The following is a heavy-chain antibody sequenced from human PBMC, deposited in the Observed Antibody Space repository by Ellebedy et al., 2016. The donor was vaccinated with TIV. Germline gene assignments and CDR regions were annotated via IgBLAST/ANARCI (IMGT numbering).Heavy chain of an antibody. J-gene: IGHJ4*02. V-gene: IGHV5-51*01. CDR1: GYTFINYW. CDR3: ARHVGDGSHFDY. CDR2: ISPADSDT. D-gene: IGHD5-24*01. Sequence: PGGSLRLSCTGSGYTFINYWLGWVRQMPGKGLEWMGIISPADSDTRYSPSFQGQVTISVDKSINTASLQWISLKASDSAMYYCARHVGDGSHFDYWGQGTLVTVSS.